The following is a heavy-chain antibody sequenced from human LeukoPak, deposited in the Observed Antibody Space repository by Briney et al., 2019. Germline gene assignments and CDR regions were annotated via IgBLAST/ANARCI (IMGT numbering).Heavy chain of an antibody. CDR1: GYTFTGYY. CDR2: INPNSGGT. V-gene: IGHV1-2*02. Sequence: ASVKVSCKASGYTFTGYYMHWVRQAPGQGLEWMGWINPNSGGTNYAQKFQGRVTMTRDTSISTAYMELSRLRSDDTAVYYCARADYYYDSSGCGYWGQGTLVTVSS. D-gene: IGHD3-22*01. J-gene: IGHJ4*02. CDR3: ARADYYYDSSGCGY.